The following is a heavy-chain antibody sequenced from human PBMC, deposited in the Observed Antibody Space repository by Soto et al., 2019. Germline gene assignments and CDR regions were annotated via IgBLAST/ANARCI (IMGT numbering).Heavy chain of an antibody. CDR1: GFTFTRYS. V-gene: IGHV3-21*06. CDR3: ARESEDLTSNFDY. J-gene: IGHJ4*02. CDR2: ISSTTNYI. Sequence: GGSLRLSCAASGFTFTRYSMNWVRQAPGKRLEWVSSISSTTNYIYYGDSMKGRFTISRDNAKNSLYLEMNSLRAEDTAVYYCARESEDLTSNFDYWGQGTLVTVSS.